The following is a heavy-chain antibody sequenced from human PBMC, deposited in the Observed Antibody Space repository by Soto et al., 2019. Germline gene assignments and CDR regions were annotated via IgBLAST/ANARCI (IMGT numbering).Heavy chain of an antibody. D-gene: IGHD6-13*01. Sequence: SETLSLTCTVSGGSISSGGYDWNWIRQHPGRGLEWIGYISYSGSTNHTPSLKSRVTISVDTSKNQFSLKLSSVTAVDTAVYYCARIAASGRGPWFDPWGQGTLVTVSS. V-gene: IGHV4-31*03. CDR3: ARIAASGRGPWFDP. CDR2: ISYSGST. CDR1: GGSISSGGYD. J-gene: IGHJ5*02.